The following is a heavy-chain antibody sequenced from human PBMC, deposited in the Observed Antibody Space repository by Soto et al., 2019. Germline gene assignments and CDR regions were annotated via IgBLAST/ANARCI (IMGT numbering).Heavy chain of an antibody. CDR2: INPRGETR. D-gene: IGHD1-1*01. CDR1: GFTFSDYY. V-gene: IGHV3-11*01. Sequence: PGGSLRLSCAASGFTFSDYYMNWIRQAPGQGLEWLSFINPRGETRYIADSIRGRFTFSRDNARRSLYLQMNSLRVEDTAVYYCARSGIPLIEILDNWGQGTLVTVSS. J-gene: IGHJ4*02. CDR3: ARSGIPLIEILDN.